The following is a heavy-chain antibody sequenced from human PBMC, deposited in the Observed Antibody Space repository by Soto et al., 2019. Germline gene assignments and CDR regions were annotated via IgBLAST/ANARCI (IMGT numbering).Heavy chain of an antibody. Sequence: ASVKVSCKASGYTFTGNSMHWVRQAPGQGLEWMGWINPNNGGTNYAQKFQGWVTMTRDTSISTAYMELSRLRSDDTAVYYCARDLLDYSLDYWGQGTLVTVSS. J-gene: IGHJ4*02. CDR1: GYTFTGNS. CDR2: INPNNGGT. CDR3: ARDLLDYSLDY. V-gene: IGHV1-2*04. D-gene: IGHD4-4*01.